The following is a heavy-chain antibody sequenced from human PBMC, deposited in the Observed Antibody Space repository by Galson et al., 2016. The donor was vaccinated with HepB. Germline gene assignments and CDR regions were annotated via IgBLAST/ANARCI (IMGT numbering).Heavy chain of an antibody. D-gene: IGHD3-22*01. CDR3: AQTSRGYYYFDR. J-gene: IGHJ5*02. CDR1: GGSFSGYY. Sequence: SETLSLTCAVYGGSFSGYYWSWIRQPPGKGLEWIGEINHSGSTSYNPSLKSRVTISVDTPKNQFSLNLRSVTAAATAVYYCAQTSRGYYYFDRWGQGTLVTVSS. V-gene: IGHV4-34*01. CDR2: INHSGST.